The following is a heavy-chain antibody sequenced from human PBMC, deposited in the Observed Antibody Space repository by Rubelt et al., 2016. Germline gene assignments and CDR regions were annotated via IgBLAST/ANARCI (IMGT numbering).Heavy chain of an antibody. V-gene: IGHV1-2*04. CDR2: INPNSGGT. D-gene: IGHD6-19*01. J-gene: IGHJ4*02. CDR1: GYTFTGYY. CDR3: ATGYSSGWYVAY. Sequence: QVQLVQSGAEVKKPGASVKVSCKASGYTFTGYYMHWVRQAPGQGLEWMGWINPNSGGTNYAQKFQGWVTMTRDTSISTAYMELSSLRSEDTAIYYCATGYSSGWYVAYWGQGTLVTVSS.